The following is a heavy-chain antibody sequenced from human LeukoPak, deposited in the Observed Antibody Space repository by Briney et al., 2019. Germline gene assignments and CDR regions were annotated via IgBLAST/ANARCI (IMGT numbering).Heavy chain of an antibody. Sequence: GASVKVSCKPSGYPFTNFYIHWVRQAPGQGLEWMGWVNPKSGDTKYAQKFQDRISMTRDTSIRTAYMEVNRLTSDDSAVYYCARDGVLVGSTVLNYWGQGTLVTVAS. CDR1: GYPFTNFY. CDR2: VNPKSGDT. CDR3: ARDGVLVGSTVLNY. V-gene: IGHV1-2*02. J-gene: IGHJ4*01. D-gene: IGHD1-26*01.